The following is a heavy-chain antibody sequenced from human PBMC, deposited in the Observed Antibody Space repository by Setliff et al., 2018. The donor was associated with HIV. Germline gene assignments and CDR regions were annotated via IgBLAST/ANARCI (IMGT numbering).Heavy chain of an antibody. V-gene: IGHV3-53*01. CDR2: IYSGGST. CDR1: GFTVSSNY. Sequence: PGGSLRLSCAASGFTVSSNYMSWVRQAPGKGLEWVSLIYSGGSTYYADSVKGRFTISRDNAKNSLYLQMNSLRAEDTAVYYCARPTGYSSSWYPLDAFDIWGQGTMVTVSS. D-gene: IGHD6-13*01. J-gene: IGHJ3*02. CDR3: ARPTGYSSSWYPLDAFDI.